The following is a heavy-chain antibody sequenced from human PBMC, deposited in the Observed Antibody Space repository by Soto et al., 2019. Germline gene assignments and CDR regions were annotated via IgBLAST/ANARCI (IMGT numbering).Heavy chain of an antibody. CDR1: GFTFSSYA. CDR3: ARVIELGAD. V-gene: IGHV3-30-3*01. Sequence: QVQLVESGGGVVQPGRSLRLSCAASGFTFSSYAMHWVRQAPGKGLEWVAVISYDGSNKYYADSVKGRFTISRDNSKNTLYLQMNSLRAEDTAVYYCARVIELGADWGQGTLVTVSS. CDR2: ISYDGSNK. D-gene: IGHD3-16*01. J-gene: IGHJ4*02.